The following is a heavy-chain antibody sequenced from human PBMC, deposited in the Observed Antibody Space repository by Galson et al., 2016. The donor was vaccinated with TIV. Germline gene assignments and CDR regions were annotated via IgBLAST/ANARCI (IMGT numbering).Heavy chain of an antibody. Sequence: CAISGDSVSSHSAVWNWIRQSPSRGLEWLGRTYCRSRCYYDYAVSVKSRITIESDTSKNQFSLQLNSVTSEDTAVYYCARAAGRNGATCHATCESFDFWGQGTKVTVSS. CDR2: TYCRSRCYY. J-gene: IGHJ3*01. V-gene: IGHV6-1*01. D-gene: IGHD3-10*01. CDR3: ARAAGRNGATCHATCESFDF. CDR1: GDSVSSHSAV.